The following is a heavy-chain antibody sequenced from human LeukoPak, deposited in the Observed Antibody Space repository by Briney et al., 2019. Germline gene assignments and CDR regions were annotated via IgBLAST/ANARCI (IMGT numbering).Heavy chain of an antibody. J-gene: IGHJ4*02. V-gene: IGHV3-30*04. CDR1: GFTFSSYA. CDR2: ISYDGSNK. Sequence: GGSLRLSCAASGFTFSSYAMHWVRQAPGKGLEWVAVISYDGSNKYYADSVKGRFTISRDNSKNTLYLQMNSLRAEDTAVYYCARDWGDGYNWYYFDYWGQGTLVTVSS. D-gene: IGHD5-24*01. CDR3: ARDWGDGYNWYYFDY.